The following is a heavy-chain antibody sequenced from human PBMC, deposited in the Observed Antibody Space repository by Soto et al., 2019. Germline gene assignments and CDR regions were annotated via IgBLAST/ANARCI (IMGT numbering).Heavy chain of an antibody. J-gene: IGHJ4*02. D-gene: IGHD3-10*01. V-gene: IGHV3-30*18. CDR3: AKLRGPGSYFDY. CDR2: ISYDGSNK. CDR1: GFTFSSYG. Sequence: QVPLVESGGGVVQPGRSLRLSCAASGFTFSSYGMHWVRQAPGKGLEWVAVISYDGSNKYYADSVKGRFTISRDNSKNTLYLQMNSLRAEDTAVYYCAKLRGPGSYFDYWGQGTLVTVSS.